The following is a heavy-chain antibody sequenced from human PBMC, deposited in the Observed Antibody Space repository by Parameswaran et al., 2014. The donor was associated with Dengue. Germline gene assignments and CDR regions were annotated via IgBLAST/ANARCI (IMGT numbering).Heavy chain of an antibody. D-gene: IGHD6-6*01. CDR2: ISAYNGIT. Sequence: WVRQAPGQGLEWMGWISAYNGITNYAQKLQGRVTMTTDTSTSTAYMELRSLRSDDTAMYYCARVWGLEYISSTGAPNFDFWGQGTLVTVSS. J-gene: IGHJ4*02. V-gene: IGHV1-18*01. CDR3: ARVWGLEYISSTGAPNFDF.